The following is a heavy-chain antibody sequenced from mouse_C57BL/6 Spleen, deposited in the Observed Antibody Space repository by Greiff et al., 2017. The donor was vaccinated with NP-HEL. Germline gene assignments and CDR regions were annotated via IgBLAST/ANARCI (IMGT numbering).Heavy chain of an antibody. D-gene: IGHD1-1*01. V-gene: IGHV1-85*01. Sequence: VQLQQSGPELVKPGASVKLSCKASGYTFTSYDINWVKQRPGQGLEWIGWIYPRDGSTKYNEKFKGQATLTVDTSSSTAYMELHSLTSEDSAVYFCARRIYYGSSYGRYFDVWGTGTTVTVSS. CDR3: ARRIYYGSSYGRYFDV. J-gene: IGHJ1*03. CDR1: GYTFTSYD. CDR2: IYPRDGST.